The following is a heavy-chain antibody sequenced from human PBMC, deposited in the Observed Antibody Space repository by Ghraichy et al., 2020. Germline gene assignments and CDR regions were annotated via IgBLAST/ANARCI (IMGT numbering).Heavy chain of an antibody. CDR1: GFGFSTYA. J-gene: IGHJ4*02. CDR3: ATSSYDIMSAYFGS. CDR2: LSKDGNKK. D-gene: IGHD3-9*01. Sequence: GGSLRLSCAASGFGFSTYAMHWVRQAPGKGLEWLAVLSKDGNKKYYVDSVKGRFTISRDNSKNTLNLQMDRLRPEDSAVYYCATSSYDIMSAYFGSWGQGTLVTVSS. V-gene: IGHV3-30*03.